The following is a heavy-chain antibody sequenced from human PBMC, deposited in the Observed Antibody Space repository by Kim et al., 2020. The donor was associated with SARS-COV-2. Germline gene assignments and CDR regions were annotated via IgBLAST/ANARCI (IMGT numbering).Heavy chain of an antibody. Sequence: GGSLRLSCAVSGFTFSDYYMSWIRQAPGKGLEWVAYISSSGSTIYYADSVKGRFTISRDNANNSLYLQMNSLRAEDTAVYYCARENSHITIFGVVTRIGIDVWGQGATVTVSS. J-gene: IGHJ6*02. CDR2: ISSSGSTI. CDR1: GFTFSDYY. CDR3: ARENSHITIFGVVTRIGIDV. D-gene: IGHD3-3*01. V-gene: IGHV3-11*01.